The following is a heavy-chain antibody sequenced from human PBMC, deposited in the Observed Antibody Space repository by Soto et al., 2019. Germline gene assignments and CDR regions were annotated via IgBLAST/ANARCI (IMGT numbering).Heavy chain of an antibody. V-gene: IGHV3-74*01. Sequence: GGSLRLSCAASGFTFSSYWMHWVRQAPGKGLVWVSRINSDGSSTSYADSVKGRFTISRDNAKNTLYLQMNSLRAEDTAVYYCARDGSPGIQLWLRDGNYHYGMDVWGQGTTVTVSS. CDR3: ARDGSPGIQLWLRDGNYHYGMDV. J-gene: IGHJ6*02. CDR2: INSDGSST. D-gene: IGHD5-18*01. CDR1: GFTFSSYW.